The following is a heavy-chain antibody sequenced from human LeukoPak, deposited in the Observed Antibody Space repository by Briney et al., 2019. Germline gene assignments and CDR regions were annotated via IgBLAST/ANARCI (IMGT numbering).Heavy chain of an antibody. D-gene: IGHD4-17*01. V-gene: IGHV3-23*01. Sequence: GGSLRLSCAASGFTLNNYDMNWVRQAPGKGLEWLSAINSASDTFYANSVKGRFTISRDDSKNTLYLQMNSLRGDDTAVYYCAKEGRGPDGDTDGFESWGQGTVVTVSS. J-gene: IGHJ3*02. CDR1: GFTLNNYD. CDR2: INSASDT. CDR3: AKEGRGPDGDTDGFES.